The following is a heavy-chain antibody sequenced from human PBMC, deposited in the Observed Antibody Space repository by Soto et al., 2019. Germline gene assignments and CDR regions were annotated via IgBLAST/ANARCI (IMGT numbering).Heavy chain of an antibody. CDR1: GDSISSNSYY. CDR3: RWSSGLTELDY. CDR2: VYYTGST. V-gene: IGHV4-39*01. J-gene: IGHJ4*02. Sequence: QVQLQESGPGLVKPSETLSLSCSVSGDSISSNSYYWIWIRQPPGKGLEWIGSVYYTGSTYYHPSLKSRVTISVDTATNNFSLRLSSLTAADTAVYYCRWSSGLTELDYWGQGTLVTVSS. D-gene: IGHD2-21*02.